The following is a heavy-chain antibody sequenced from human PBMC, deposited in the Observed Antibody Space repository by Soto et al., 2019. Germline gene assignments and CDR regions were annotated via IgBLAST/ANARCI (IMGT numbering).Heavy chain of an antibody. CDR2: IYSGGST. CDR3: ASQQLGDAFDI. Sequence: GESLKISCAASGFTVSSNYMSWVRQAPGKGLEWVSVIYSGGSTYYADSVKGRFTISRHNSKNTLYLQMNSLRAEDTAVYYCASQQLGDAFDIWGQGTMVTVSS. J-gene: IGHJ3*02. CDR1: GFTVSSNY. V-gene: IGHV3-66*04. D-gene: IGHD6-13*01.